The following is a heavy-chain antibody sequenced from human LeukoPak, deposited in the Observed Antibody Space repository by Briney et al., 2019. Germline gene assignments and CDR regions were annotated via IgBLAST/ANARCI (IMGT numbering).Heavy chain of an antibody. V-gene: IGHV3-23*01. CDR2: ISGGGGGT. CDR3: ARAHTSMIIVVNFDY. CDR1: GSTFSSYA. D-gene: IGHD3-22*01. Sequence: GGSLRLSCAASGSTFSSYAMSWVRQAPGKGLEWVSAISGGGGGTNYADSVKGRFTISRDNSKNTLYLQMNSLRAEDTAVYFCARAHTSMIIVVNFDYWGQGTLVTVSS. J-gene: IGHJ4*02.